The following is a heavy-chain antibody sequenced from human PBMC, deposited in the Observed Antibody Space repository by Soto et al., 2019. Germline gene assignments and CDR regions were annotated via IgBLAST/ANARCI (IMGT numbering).Heavy chain of an antibody. J-gene: IGHJ4*02. CDR2: ITSSSSYT. CDR3: ARGLGGSFGVPTFDY. Sequence: QVQLVESGGGLVKPGGSLRLSCAASGFTFGDYYMSWIRQAPGKGLEWVSYITSSSSYTNYADSVKGRFTISRDNAKNSLYLQMNGLRAEDTAVYYCARGLGGSFGVPTFDYWGQGILVTVSS. D-gene: IGHD3-16*01. CDR1: GFTFGDYY. V-gene: IGHV3-11*05.